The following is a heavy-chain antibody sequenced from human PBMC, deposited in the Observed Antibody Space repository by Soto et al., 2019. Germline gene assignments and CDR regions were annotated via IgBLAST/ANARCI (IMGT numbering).Heavy chain of an antibody. D-gene: IGHD2-2*01. J-gene: IGHJ4*02. CDR1: GFTFSSYA. Sequence: PGGSLRLSCAASGFTFSSYAMHWVRQAPGKGLEWVAVMSFDGSNTYYADSVKGRFTISRDNSKNTLYLQMNSLRAEDTALYYCAKAPSIVLIGPHDYWGQGTLVTVSS. CDR3: AKAPSIVLIGPHDY. CDR2: MSFDGSNT. V-gene: IGHV3-30*18.